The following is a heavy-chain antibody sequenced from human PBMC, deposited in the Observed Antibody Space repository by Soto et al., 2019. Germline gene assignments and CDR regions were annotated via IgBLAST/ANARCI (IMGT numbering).Heavy chain of an antibody. CDR1: GYNFAGYW. D-gene: IGHD3-3*01. V-gene: IGHV5-51*01. J-gene: IGHJ4*02. CDR2: IYPSDSDT. CDR3: ARGGVSTRXFDY. Sequence: PGESLKISCKGSGYNFAGYWIAWVLQMPGKGLELMGIIYPSDSDTRYRPSFQGQVTISAEKSISSAYLQWSSLRASDTAMYYCARGGVSTRXFDYWGQGTPVTVSS.